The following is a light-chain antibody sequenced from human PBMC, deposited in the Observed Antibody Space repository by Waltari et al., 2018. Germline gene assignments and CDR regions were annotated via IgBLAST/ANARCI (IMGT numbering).Light chain of an antibody. CDR3: QQYSRFTQT. CDR1: QSISSW. CDR2: KAS. V-gene: IGKV1-5*03. J-gene: IGKJ2*01. Sequence: DIQMTQSPSTLSASVGDRVTITCRASQSISSWLAWDQQKPGKAPKLLIYKASSLESGVPSRFSGSGSGTEFTLTISSLHPDDFATYYCQQYSRFTQTFGQGTKLEIK.